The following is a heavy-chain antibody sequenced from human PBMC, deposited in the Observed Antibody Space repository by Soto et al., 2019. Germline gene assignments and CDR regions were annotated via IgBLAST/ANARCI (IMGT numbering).Heavy chain of an antibody. V-gene: IGHV1-69*02. CDR2: IIPILGVA. J-gene: IGHJ6*02. CDR3: ARGGLALMDV. Sequence: SVKVSCKASGGTFSSYTISWVRQAPGQGLEWMGRIIPILGVANYAHKFQGRVTITADKSTSTAYMELSSLRSEDTAVYYCARGGLALMDVWGQGTTVTVAS. CDR1: GGTFSSYT. D-gene: IGHD3-16*01.